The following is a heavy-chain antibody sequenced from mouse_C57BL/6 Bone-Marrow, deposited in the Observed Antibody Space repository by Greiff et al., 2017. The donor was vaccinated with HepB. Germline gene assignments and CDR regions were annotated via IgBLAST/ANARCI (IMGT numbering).Heavy chain of an antibody. CDR1: GYSFTDYN. Sequence: CNLQQSGPELVKPGASVKISCKASGYSFTDYNMNWVKQSNGKRLEWIGVINPNYGTTSYNQKFKGKATLTVDQSSSTAYMQLNSLTSEDSAVYYCARLGTITTVVAQEAYWGQGTLVTVSA. D-gene: IGHD1-1*01. CDR3: ARLGTITTVVAQEAY. CDR2: INPNYGTT. V-gene: IGHV1-39*01. J-gene: IGHJ3*01.